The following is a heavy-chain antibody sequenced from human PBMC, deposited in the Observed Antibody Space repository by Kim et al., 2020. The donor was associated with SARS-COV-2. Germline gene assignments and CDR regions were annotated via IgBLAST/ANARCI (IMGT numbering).Heavy chain of an antibody. Sequence: GGSLRLSCAASGFTFSSYGMHWVRQAPGKGLEWVAVISYDGSNKYYADSVKGRFTISRDNSKNTLYLQMNSLRAEDTAVYYCSKDQYYYGSGPLHYWGQG. J-gene: IGHJ4*02. D-gene: IGHD3-10*01. CDR3: SKDQYYYGSGPLHY. CDR2: ISYDGSNK. V-gene: IGHV3-30*18. CDR1: GFTFSSYG.